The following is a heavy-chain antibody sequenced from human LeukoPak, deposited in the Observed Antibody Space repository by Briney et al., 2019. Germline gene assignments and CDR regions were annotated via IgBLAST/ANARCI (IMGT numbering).Heavy chain of an antibody. CDR2: ISSNGGST. CDR3: ARGSVAGTGTYYFDY. Sequence: GGSLRLSCAASGFTFSRYAMHWVRQAPGKGLEYVSAISSNGGSTYYANSVKGRSTISRDNSKNTLYLQMGSLRAEDMAVYYCARGSVAGTGTYYFDYWGQGTLVTVSS. CDR1: GFTFSRYA. V-gene: IGHV3-64*01. J-gene: IGHJ4*02. D-gene: IGHD6-19*01.